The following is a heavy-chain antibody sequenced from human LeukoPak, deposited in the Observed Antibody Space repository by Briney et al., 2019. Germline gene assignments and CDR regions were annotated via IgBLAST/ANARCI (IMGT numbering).Heavy chain of an antibody. D-gene: IGHD4-17*01. J-gene: IGHJ5*02. Sequence: PSETLSLTCTVSGRSISSYYWSWIRQPPGKGLEWIGYIYYSGSTNYNPSLKSRVTISVDTSKNQFSLKLSSVTAADTAVYYCARSFYGDYRRDGWFDPWGQGTLVTVSS. CDR1: GRSISSYY. CDR2: IYYSGST. V-gene: IGHV4-59*01. CDR3: ARSFYGDYRRDGWFDP.